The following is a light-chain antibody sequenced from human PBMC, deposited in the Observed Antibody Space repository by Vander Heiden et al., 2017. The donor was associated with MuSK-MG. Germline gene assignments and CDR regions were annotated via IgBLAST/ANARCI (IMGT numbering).Light chain of an antibody. J-gene: IGKJ1*01. Sequence: DIQMTQSPSSLSASVGDRVTITCRASESISTYLNWYQQTPGKAPKLLIYGASNLHSGVPSRFRGSRSGTDFTLTSSGLHPEDSATYYCQQSYSAPAFGQGTKVEIK. CDR1: ESISTY. V-gene: IGKV1-39*01. CDR2: GAS. CDR3: QQSYSAPA.